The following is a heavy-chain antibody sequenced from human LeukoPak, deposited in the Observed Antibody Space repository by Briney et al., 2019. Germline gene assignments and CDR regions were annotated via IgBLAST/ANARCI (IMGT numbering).Heavy chain of an antibody. CDR2: ISSSGTTI. J-gene: IGHJ4*02. CDR3: ARGDCSSTSCYYFDY. CDR1: GFTFSAHY. Sequence: GGSLRLSCAASGFTFSAHYMSWIRQAPGKGQEWVSYISSSGTTIYYADSVKGRFTISRDNAKNSLYLQMNSLRTEDTAVYYCARGDCSSTSCYYFDYWGQGTLVTVSS. V-gene: IGHV3-11*04. D-gene: IGHD2-2*01.